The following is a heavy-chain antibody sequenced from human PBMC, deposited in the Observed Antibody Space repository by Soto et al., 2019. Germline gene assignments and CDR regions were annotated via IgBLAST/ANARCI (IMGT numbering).Heavy chain of an antibody. J-gene: IGHJ6*02. Sequence: QVQLQESGPGLVKPSQTLSLTCTVSGGSISSGDYYWSWIRQPPGKGLEWIGYIYYSGSTYYNPSLDCRLTISVDTSKNQFSLKLSSVTAADTAVYYCARRNLVSRYYGMDVWGQGPTVTVSS. CDR3: ARRNLVSRYYGMDV. CDR2: IYYSGST. V-gene: IGHV4-30-4*01. CDR1: GGSISSGDYY.